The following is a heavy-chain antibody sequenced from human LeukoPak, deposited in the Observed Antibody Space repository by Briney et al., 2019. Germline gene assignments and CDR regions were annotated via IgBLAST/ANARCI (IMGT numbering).Heavy chain of an antibody. Sequence: SGPTLVKPTQTLTPTCTFSGFSLSTSGVGVGWIRQPPGKALEWLALIYWDDDKRYRPSLKSRLTITKDTSKNQVVLTMTNMDPVDTATYYCAHSSRRESCHGARCYYFDYWGQGTLVTVSS. J-gene: IGHJ4*02. CDR3: AHSSRRESCHGARCYYFDY. CDR2: IYWDDDK. V-gene: IGHV2-5*02. CDR1: GFSLSTSGVG. D-gene: IGHD4/OR15-4a*01.